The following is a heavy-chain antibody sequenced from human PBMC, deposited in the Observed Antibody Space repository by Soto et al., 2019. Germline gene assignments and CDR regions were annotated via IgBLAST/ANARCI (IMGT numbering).Heavy chain of an antibody. CDR1: GFSLSNARMG. CDR3: ARIRSGDGSRTHPWFDP. D-gene: IGHD3-10*01. V-gene: IGHV2-26*01. Sequence: QVTLKESGPVLVKPTETLTLTCTVSGFSLSNARMGVSWIRQPPGKALEWLAHIFSNDEKSYSTSLKSRLTTSKYTSKSQVVLTMTNMDPVDTATYYCARIRSGDGSRTHPWFDPWGQGTLVTVSS. J-gene: IGHJ5*02. CDR2: IFSNDEK.